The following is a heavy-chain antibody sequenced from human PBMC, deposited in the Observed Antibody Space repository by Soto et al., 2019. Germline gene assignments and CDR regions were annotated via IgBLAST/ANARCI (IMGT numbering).Heavy chain of an antibody. CDR1: GFTFSSYS. J-gene: IGHJ4*02. CDR2: ISSSSSTI. D-gene: IGHD3-22*01. V-gene: IGHV3-48*02. Sequence: GGSLRLSCAASGFTFSSYSMNWVRQAPGKGLEWVSYISSSSSTIYYADSVKGRFTISRDNAKNSLYLQMNSLRDEDTAVYYCARGASQYQLPAYYYDSSGYYYFDYWGQGTLVTVSS. CDR3: ARGASQYQLPAYYYDSSGYYYFDY.